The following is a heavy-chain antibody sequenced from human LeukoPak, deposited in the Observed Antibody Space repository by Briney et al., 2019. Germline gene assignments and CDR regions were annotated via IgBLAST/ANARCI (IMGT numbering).Heavy chain of an antibody. CDR3: AKDRLRFSPLGDAFDI. CDR1: GFTFSSYG. J-gene: IGHJ3*02. V-gene: IGHV3-30*18. CDR2: ISYDGSNK. D-gene: IGHD4-17*01. Sequence: GGSLRLSCAASGFTFSSYGMHWVRQAPGKRLEWVAVISYDGSNKYYADSVKGRFTISRDNSKNTLYLQMNSLRAEDTAVYYCAKDRLRFSPLGDAFDIWGQGTMVTVSS.